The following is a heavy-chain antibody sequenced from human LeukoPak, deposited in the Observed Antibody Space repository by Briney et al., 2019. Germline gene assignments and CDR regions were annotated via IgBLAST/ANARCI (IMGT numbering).Heavy chain of an antibody. J-gene: IGHJ4*02. Sequence: PGGSLRLSCAASGFTFSSYGMPWVRQAPGKGLEWVAVISYDGSNKYYADSVKGRFTISRDNSKNTLYLQMNSLRAEDTAVYYCAKGRWLQFLIDYWGQGTLVTVSS. CDR3: AKGRWLQFLIDY. CDR1: GFTFSSYG. V-gene: IGHV3-30*18. CDR2: ISYDGSNK. D-gene: IGHD5-12*01.